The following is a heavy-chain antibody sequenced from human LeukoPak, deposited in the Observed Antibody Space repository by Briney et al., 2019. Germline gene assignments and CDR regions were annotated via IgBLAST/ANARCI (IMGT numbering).Heavy chain of an antibody. CDR2: IIPRFGTT. V-gene: IGHV1-69*13. D-gene: IGHD3-3*01. CDR1: GGTLSDYA. CDR3: ARHAYYDFWSGAKFDS. Sequence: SVKVSCKASGGTLSDYAISWVRQAPGQGLEWMGGIIPRFGTTNYAQRFQGRVTITADESSSTVYMELNSLRSEDTAVFYCARHAYYDFWSGAKFDSRGQGILVTVSS. J-gene: IGHJ4*02.